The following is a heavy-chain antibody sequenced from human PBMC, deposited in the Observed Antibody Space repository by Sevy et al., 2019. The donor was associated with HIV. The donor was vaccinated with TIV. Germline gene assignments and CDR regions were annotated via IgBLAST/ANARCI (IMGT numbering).Heavy chain of an antibody. CDR1: GFTFGDFW. V-gene: IGHV3-7*03. J-gene: IGHJ6*02. Sequence: GGSLRLSCAASGFTFGDFWMTWVRQAPGKGLEWVANIKRDGSEKYYVPSVKGRFTIPRDNAKSSLYLQMKSLGAEDTAVYYCARDCNSNTCLWGLDVWGQGTTVTVSS. D-gene: IGHD2-2*01. CDR3: ARDCNSNTCLWGLDV. CDR2: IKRDGSEK.